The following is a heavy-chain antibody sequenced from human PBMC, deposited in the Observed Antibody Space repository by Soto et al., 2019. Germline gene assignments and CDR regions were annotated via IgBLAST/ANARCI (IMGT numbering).Heavy chain of an antibody. CDR1: GVSLSTNGMG. D-gene: IGHD5-12*01. Sequence: QITVKASGLTLVKPTETLTLTCTFSGVSLSTNGMGVGWIRQPPGKALEWLALIYWDDDKRYSPSLRSRLTIIKDCAKTQVGLTITHMDPVDTASYYSARLTRGVYDLDRLWEKFDYWGQGTLGTVSS. V-gene: IGHV2-5*02. CDR2: IYWDDDK. CDR3: ARLTRGVYDLDRLWEKFDY. J-gene: IGHJ4*02.